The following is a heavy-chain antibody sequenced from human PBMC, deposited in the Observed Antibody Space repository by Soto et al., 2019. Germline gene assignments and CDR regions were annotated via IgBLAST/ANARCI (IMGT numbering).Heavy chain of an antibody. D-gene: IGHD2-21*01. CDR2: IDWEDTK. CDR3: ARLRVDSGGYHFDI. V-gene: IGHV2-70*04. J-gene: IGHJ4*02. CDR1: GFSLSGSGMR. Sequence: SGPTLVNPTQTLTLTCTVSGFSLSGSGMRVTWIRQPPGKALEWLARIDWEDTKLYSTSLKTRLTISKDTSKNQVVLTMTDMDPADTATYYCARLRVDSGGYHFDIWGQGTLVTVS.